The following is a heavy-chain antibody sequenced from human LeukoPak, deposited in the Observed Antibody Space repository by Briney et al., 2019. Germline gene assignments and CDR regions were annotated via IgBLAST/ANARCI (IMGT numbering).Heavy chain of an antibody. CDR2: IYYSGST. CDR1: GGSISSYY. D-gene: IGHD5-18*01. V-gene: IGHV4-59*12. Sequence: PSETLSLTCTVSGGSISSYYWSWIRQPPGKGLEWVGSIYYSGSTYYNPSLKSRVTISVDTSKNQFSLKLSSVTAADTAVYYCAREGGGYSYGLRDFDYWGQGTLVTVSS. J-gene: IGHJ4*02. CDR3: AREGGGYSYGLRDFDY.